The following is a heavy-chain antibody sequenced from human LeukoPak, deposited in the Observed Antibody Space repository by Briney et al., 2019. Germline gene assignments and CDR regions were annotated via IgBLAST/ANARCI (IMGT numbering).Heavy chain of an antibody. CDR3: ARGVRGVMISNYYYYMDV. D-gene: IGHD3-10*01. J-gene: IGHJ6*03. Sequence: GASVKVSCKASGYTFTSYGISWVRQAPGQGLEWMGWISAYNGNTNYAQKLQGRVTMTTDTSTRTAYVELRSLRSDDTAVYYCARGVRGVMISNYYYYMDVWGKGTTVTISS. CDR1: GYTFTSYG. CDR2: ISAYNGNT. V-gene: IGHV1-18*01.